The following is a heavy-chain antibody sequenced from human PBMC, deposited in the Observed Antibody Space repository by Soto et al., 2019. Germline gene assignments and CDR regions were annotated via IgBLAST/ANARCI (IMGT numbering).Heavy chain of an antibody. V-gene: IGHV1-69*08. J-gene: IGHJ6*03. CDR2: IIPILGIA. Sequence: QVQLVQSGAEVKKPGSSVKVSCKASGGTFSSYTISWVRQAPGQGLEWMGRIIPILGIANYAQKFQGRVTITADKCTSTDYMELSSLRSEDTAVYDCARETGCSSTSCYYYYYMDVWGKGTTVTVSS. D-gene: IGHD2-2*01. CDR1: GGTFSSYT. CDR3: ARETGCSSTSCYYYYYMDV.